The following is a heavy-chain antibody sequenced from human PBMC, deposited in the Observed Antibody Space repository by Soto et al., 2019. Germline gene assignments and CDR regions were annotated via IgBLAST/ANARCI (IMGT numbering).Heavy chain of an antibody. J-gene: IGHJ4*02. Sequence: GGSLRLSCADSGFTFSSYAMPWVRQAPGKGLEWVAVISYDGSNKYYADSVKGRFTISRDNSKNTLYLQMNSLRAEDTAVYYCARGLDTAMVRGYFDYWGQGTLVTVSS. CDR3: ARGLDTAMVRGYFDY. CDR1: GFTFSSYA. CDR2: ISYDGSNK. D-gene: IGHD5-18*01. V-gene: IGHV3-30-3*01.